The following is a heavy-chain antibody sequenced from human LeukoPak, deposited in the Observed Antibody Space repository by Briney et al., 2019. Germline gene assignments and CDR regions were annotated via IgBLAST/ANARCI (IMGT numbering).Heavy chain of an antibody. D-gene: IGHD1-14*01. CDR2: INPNSGGT. CDR1: GYTFTGYY. CDR3: ARVSLSLDTTENWYFDL. J-gene: IGHJ2*01. V-gene: IGHV1-2*02. Sequence: ASVKVSCKASGYTFTGYYMHWVRQAPGQGLEWMGWINPNSGGTNYAQKFQGRVTMTRDTSISTAYMELSRLRSDDTAVYYCARVSLSLDTTENWYFDLWGRGTLVTVSS.